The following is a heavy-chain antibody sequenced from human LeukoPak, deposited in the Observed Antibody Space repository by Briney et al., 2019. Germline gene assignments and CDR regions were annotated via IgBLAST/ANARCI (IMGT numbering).Heavy chain of an antibody. CDR1: GGSFSGYY. CDR3: ARGGYRPFDY. CDR2: INHSGSA. J-gene: IGHJ4*02. V-gene: IGHV4-34*01. D-gene: IGHD2-15*01. Sequence: SETLSLTCAVYGGSFSGYYWSWIRQPPGKGLEWIGEINHSGSANYNPSLKSRVTISVDTSKNQFSLKLSSVTAADTAVYYCARGGYRPFDYWGQGTLVTVSS.